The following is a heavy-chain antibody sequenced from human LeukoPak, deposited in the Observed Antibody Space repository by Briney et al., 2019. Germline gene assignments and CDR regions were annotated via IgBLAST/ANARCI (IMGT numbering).Heavy chain of an antibody. D-gene: IGHD3-16*02. V-gene: IGHV3-53*01. CDR2: TYSGGST. J-gene: IGHJ4*02. Sequence: GGSLGLSCAASGFTVSRNYMSWVRKAPGKGLEGVSVTYSGGSTYYADSVKGRFTISRDNSKNTLYLQMNSLRAEDTAVYYCARDSVWGSYRYTMYWGQGTLVTVSS. CDR3: ARDSVWGSYRYTMY. CDR1: GFTVSRNY.